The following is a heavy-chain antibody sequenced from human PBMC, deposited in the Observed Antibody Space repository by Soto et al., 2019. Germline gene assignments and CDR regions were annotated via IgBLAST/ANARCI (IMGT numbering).Heavy chain of an antibody. CDR3: ARSDFWSGYYAPYYFDY. J-gene: IGHJ4*02. D-gene: IGHD3-3*01. CDR1: GFTFSSYA. Sequence: GGSLRLSCAASGFTFSSYAMSWVRQAPGKGLEWVSAISGSGGSTYYADSVKGRFTISRDNSKNTLYLQMNSLRAEDTAVYCCARSDFWSGYYAPYYFDYWGQGTLVTVSS. V-gene: IGHV3-23*01. CDR2: ISGSGGST.